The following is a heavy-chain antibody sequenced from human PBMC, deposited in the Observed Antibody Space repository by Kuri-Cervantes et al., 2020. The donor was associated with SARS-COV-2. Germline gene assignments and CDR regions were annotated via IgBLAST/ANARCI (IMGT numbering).Heavy chain of an antibody. CDR2: VYYSGST. CDR1: GGSISSQSYY. J-gene: IGHJ6*03. Sequence: SETLSLTCTVSGGSISSQSYYWGWIRQPPGKGLEWIGSVYYSGSTYYNPSLKSRVTISLDTSKNQLSLNLNSVTAADTAVYYCAREKRGYYYYYNMDVWGKGTTVTVSS. CDR3: AREKRGYYYYYNMDV. V-gene: IGHV4-39*07.